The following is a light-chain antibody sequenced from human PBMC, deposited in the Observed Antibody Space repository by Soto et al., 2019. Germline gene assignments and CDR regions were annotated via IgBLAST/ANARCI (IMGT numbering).Light chain of an antibody. J-gene: IGLJ3*02. CDR2: EAT. CDR1: SSDIGTYNL. CDR3: CSYAGGSTLV. Sequence: QSALTQPASVSGSPGQSITISCTGTSSDIGTYNLVSWYQQHPGKAPKLIIYEATKRPSGVSNRFSGSKSGNTASLIISGLQTEDEADYYCCSYAGGSTLVFGGGTKVTVL. V-gene: IGLV2-23*01.